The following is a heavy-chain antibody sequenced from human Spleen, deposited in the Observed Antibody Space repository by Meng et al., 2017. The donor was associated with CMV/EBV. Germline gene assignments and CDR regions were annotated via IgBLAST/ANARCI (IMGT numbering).Heavy chain of an antibody. Sequence: QVQLPESGQGLVKPSQTLSLTCTVSDGFTTSDDYYWSWIRQPPGKGLEWIGYIHYSGTTYYNPSLKSRIAISLDTSKNQFSLNLNSVTAADAAVYYCARDPGPYYYDSSGYYYFDYWGQGTLVTVSS. J-gene: IGHJ4*02. V-gene: IGHV4-30-4*01. D-gene: IGHD3-22*01. CDR1: DGFTTSDDYY. CDR2: IHYSGTT. CDR3: ARDPGPYYYDSSGYYYFDY.